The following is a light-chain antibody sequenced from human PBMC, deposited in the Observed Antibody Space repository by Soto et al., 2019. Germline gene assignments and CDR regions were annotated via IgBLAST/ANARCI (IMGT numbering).Light chain of an antibody. J-gene: IGLJ2*01. CDR1: SSDVGAYNY. CDR3: SSYAGSDNLV. Sequence: QSVLTQPPSASGSPGQSVTISCTGTSSDVGAYNYVSWYQHHPGKAPKLMIYEVSKRPSGVPARFSGSKSGNTASLTVSGLQAEDEADFYCSSYAGSDNLVFGGGTKVTVL. CDR2: EVS. V-gene: IGLV2-8*01.